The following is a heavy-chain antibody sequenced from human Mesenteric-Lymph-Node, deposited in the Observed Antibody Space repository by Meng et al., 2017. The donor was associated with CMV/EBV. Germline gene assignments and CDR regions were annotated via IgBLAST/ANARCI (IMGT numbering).Heavy chain of an antibody. Sequence: ASVKVSCKASGYTFTGYYMHWVRQAPGQGLEWMGWINPNSGGTNYAQKFQGRVTMTRDTSTSTVYLELSSLRSEDTAVYYCARDDGSGSNPLGYWGQGTLVTVSS. CDR1: GYTFTGYY. CDR3: ARDDGSGSNPLGY. V-gene: IGHV1-2*02. D-gene: IGHD3-10*01. J-gene: IGHJ4*02. CDR2: INPNSGGT.